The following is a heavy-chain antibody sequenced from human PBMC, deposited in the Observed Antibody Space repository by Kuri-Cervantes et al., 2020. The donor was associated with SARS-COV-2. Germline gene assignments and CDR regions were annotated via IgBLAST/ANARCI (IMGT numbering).Heavy chain of an antibody. V-gene: IGHV3-30*04. CDR3: ARVALICSSSSCHGDFDL. CDR2: ISYDGTNN. D-gene: IGHD2-2*01. CDR1: GSRFSSYA. Sequence: GGPLRLSIAALGSRFSSYAMRCVRQAPGKGLEGVAVISYDGTNNYYGASVRDRFTISKENSKNTLHLKMNSLRTEDTPVHDCARVALICSSSSCHGDFDLWGRGTLVTVSS. J-gene: IGHJ2*01.